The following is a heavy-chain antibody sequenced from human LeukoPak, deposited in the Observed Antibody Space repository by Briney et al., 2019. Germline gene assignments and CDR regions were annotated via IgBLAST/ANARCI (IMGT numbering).Heavy chain of an antibody. V-gene: IGHV3-7*01. CDR2: IKQDGSEK. CDR1: RFTFTYW. CDR3: ASSFSDDFWSGHF. D-gene: IGHD3-3*01. Sequence: GGSLRLSCAASRFTFTYWMSWVRQAPGKGLEWVANIKQDGSEKYYVDSVKGRFTISRDNAKKSLFLQMNSLRAQDTAVYYCASSFSDDFWSGHFWGQGTLVTVSS. J-gene: IGHJ4*02.